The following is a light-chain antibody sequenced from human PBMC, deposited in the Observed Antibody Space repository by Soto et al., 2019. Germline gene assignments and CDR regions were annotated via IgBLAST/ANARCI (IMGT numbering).Light chain of an antibody. CDR3: QQYGSSPIT. J-gene: IGKJ5*01. V-gene: IGKV3-20*01. Sequence: EIVLTQSPGTLSLSPGERATLSCRASLSVRSSYLAWYQQRPGQPPRLLMDGATRATGIPDRFSGSGSGTDFSLTISSLEPEEFAVYYCQQYGSSPITFGQGTRLDIK. CDR2: GA. CDR1: LSVRSSY.